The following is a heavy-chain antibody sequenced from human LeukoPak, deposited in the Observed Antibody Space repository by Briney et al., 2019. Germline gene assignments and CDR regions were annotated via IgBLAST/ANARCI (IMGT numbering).Heavy chain of an antibody. CDR3: PRASVATSYWAFDY. Sequence: SQTLSLTCVISVDSVSSSTVTWNWIRQSPSRCLEWLGRTYYRSKWYNDYAVSVKSRITINTDTSKNQFSLQLNSVTPEDTAIYYCPRASVATSYWAFDYWGRGTLVTVSS. J-gene: IGHJ4*02. D-gene: IGHD5-12*01. V-gene: IGHV6-1*01. CDR2: TYYRSKWYN. CDR1: VDSVSSSTVT.